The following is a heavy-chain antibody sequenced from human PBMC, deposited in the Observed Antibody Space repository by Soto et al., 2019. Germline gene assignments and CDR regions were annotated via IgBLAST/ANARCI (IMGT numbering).Heavy chain of an antibody. CDR1: GYTFTNYG. V-gene: IGHV1-18*01. CDR3: ARCYCSVGSCYSCWHFDL. Sequence: QVQLVQSGSEVKKPGASVKVSCKASGYTFTNYGMSWVRQAPGQGLEWMGWISAYNGNTNHAQNFQGRVTMTTDTSTNTAYMELRSLRSDDTAVYYCARCYCSVGSCYSCWHFDLWGRGALATVSS. J-gene: IGHJ2*01. D-gene: IGHD2-15*01. CDR2: ISAYNGNT.